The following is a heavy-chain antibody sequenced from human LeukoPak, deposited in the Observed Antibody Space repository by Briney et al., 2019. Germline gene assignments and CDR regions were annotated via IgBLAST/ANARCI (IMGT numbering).Heavy chain of an antibody. CDR2: IYYSGST. V-gene: IGHV4-59*08. J-gene: IGHJ3*02. Sequence: PSETLSLTCTVSGGSISSYYWSWIRQPPGKGLEWIGYIYYSGSTNYNPSLKSRVTISVDTSKNQFSLKLSSVTAADTAVYYCARRSAGGGLDAFDIWGQGTMVTVSS. CDR3: ARRSAGGGLDAFDI. D-gene: IGHD2-15*01. CDR1: GGSISSYY.